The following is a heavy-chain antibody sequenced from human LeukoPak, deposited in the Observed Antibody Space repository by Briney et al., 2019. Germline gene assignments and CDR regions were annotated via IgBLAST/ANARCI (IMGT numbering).Heavy chain of an antibody. Sequence: GRSLRLSCAASGFTFSNYWMTWVRQAPGKGLEWVADIKQDGSEKLYVKSVRGRFTVSRDNAKMSLFLQLNSLRAEDTAVYYCARDNGVVHGVYYMDVWGKGTTVTVS. V-gene: IGHV3-7*01. CDR2: IKQDGSEK. CDR1: GFTFSNYW. D-gene: IGHD3-3*01. J-gene: IGHJ6*03. CDR3: ARDNGVVHGVYYMDV.